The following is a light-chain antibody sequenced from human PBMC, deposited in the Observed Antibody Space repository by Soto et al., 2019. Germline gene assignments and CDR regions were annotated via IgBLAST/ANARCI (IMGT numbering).Light chain of an antibody. CDR2: KAS. V-gene: IGKV1-5*03. J-gene: IGKJ2*01. CDR1: QSISSW. CDR3: QQYNSYSPF. Sequence: DIQMTQSPSTLSASVGDRVTITCRASQSISSWLAWYQQKPGKAPKLLIYKASSLESGVPSGFSGSGSGTEFTLTISSLQPDDFATYYCQQYNSYSPFFGQGTKLEIK.